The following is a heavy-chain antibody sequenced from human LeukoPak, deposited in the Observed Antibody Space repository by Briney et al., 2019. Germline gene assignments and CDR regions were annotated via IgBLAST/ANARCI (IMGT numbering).Heavy chain of an antibody. CDR3: AKDRGEQWLVASFDY. CDR1: GFTFSSYG. CDR2: ISYDGSNK. D-gene: IGHD6-19*01. Sequence: GGSLRLSCAASGFTFSSYGMHWVRQAPGKGLEWVAVISYDGSNKYYVDSVKGRFTISRDNSKNTLYLQMNSLRDEDTAVYYCAKDRGEQWLVASFDYWGQGTLVTVSS. J-gene: IGHJ4*02. V-gene: IGHV3-30*18.